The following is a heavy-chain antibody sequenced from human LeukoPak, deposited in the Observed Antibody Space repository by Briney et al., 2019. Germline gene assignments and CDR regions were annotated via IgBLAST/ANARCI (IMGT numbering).Heavy chain of an antibody. D-gene: IGHD3-10*01. V-gene: IGHV3-20*04. CDR3: ARWTVLRGVVIGAGGFSDY. J-gene: IGHJ4*02. Sequence: GGSLRLSCAASGFTFEDYGMDWVRQAPGKGLDWVSAINWSGSSTVYADSVKGRFTMSRDNAKKSLYLQMNSLRAEDTAFYYCARWTVLRGVVIGAGGFSDYWGQGTLVTVSS. CDR2: INWSGSST. CDR1: GFTFEDYG.